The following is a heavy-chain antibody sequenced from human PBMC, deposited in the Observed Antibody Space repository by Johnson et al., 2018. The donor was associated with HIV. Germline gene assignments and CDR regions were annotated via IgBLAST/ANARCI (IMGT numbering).Heavy chain of an antibody. V-gene: IGHV3-7*01. D-gene: IGHD1-26*01. Sequence: VQLVESGGGLVQPGGSLRLSCAASGFTFSSYWMSWVRQAPGKGLEWVANIKQDGSEKYYVDSVTGRFTISRDNAKNSLYLQMNSLRAEDTAVYYCARGGRKWELLGDDAFDIWGQGTMVTVSS. CDR2: IKQDGSEK. CDR3: ARGGRKWELLGDDAFDI. J-gene: IGHJ3*02. CDR1: GFTFSSYW.